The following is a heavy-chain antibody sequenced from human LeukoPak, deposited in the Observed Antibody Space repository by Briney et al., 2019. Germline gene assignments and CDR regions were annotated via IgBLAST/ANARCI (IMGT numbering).Heavy chain of an antibody. J-gene: IGHJ4*02. CDR1: GFTFSSYS. D-gene: IGHD4-17*01. V-gene: IGHV3-21*01. CDR3: ARPLATVTHSPPNY. Sequence: PGGSLRLSCAASGFTFSSYSMNWVRQAPGKGLEWVSSISSSSSYIYYADSVKGRFTISRDNSKNTLYLQMNSLRAEDTAVYYCARPLATVTHSPPNYWGQGTLVTVSS. CDR2: ISSSSSYI.